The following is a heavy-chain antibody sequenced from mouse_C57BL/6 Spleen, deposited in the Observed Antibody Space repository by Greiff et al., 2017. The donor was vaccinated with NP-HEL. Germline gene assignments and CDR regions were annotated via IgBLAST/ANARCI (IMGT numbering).Heavy chain of an antibody. D-gene: IGHD1-1*01. CDR1: GFNIKDDY. J-gene: IGHJ1*03. CDR3: TTHYGSSSSYWYFDV. Sequence: VQLQQSGAELVRPGASVKLSCTASGFNIKDDYMHWVKQRPEQGLEWIGWIDPENGDTEYASKFQGKATITADTSSNTAYLQLSSLTSEDTAVYYCTTHYGSSSSYWYFDVWGTGTTVTVSS. V-gene: IGHV14-4*01. CDR2: IDPENGDT.